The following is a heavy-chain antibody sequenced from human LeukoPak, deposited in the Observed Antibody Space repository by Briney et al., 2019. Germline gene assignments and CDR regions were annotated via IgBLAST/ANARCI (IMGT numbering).Heavy chain of an antibody. J-gene: IGHJ4*02. V-gene: IGHV3-33*01. CDR3: VRHGDTDSCLAN. CDR1: GFTFMTYG. D-gene: IGHD2-2*01. Sequence: PGGSLRLSCATSGFTFMTYGFHWVRQAPGKGLEWVAVIWSDGSKQYYADSVKGRFTIARDNSKNMVYLQMNRLRAEDTAVYYCVRHGDTDSCLANWGQGTLVTVSS. CDR2: IWSDGSKQ.